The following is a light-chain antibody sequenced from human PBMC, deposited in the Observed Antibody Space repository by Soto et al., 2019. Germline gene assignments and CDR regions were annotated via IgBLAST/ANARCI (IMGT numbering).Light chain of an antibody. CDR2: AAP. V-gene: IGKV1-9*01. J-gene: IGKJ4*01. CDR3: QQFNTYPLS. CDR1: QGSSSY. Sequence: DIQLTQSPSFLSASVGDRVTLTCRASQGSSSYLAWYQQKPGKAPNLLIYAAPTLQSGVSPPFRGSECGKGFTLRISALQPEDGATYYCQQFNTYPLSFGGGT.